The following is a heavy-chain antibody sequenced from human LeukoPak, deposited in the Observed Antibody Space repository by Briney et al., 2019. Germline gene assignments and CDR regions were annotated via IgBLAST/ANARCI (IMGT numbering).Heavy chain of an antibody. CDR3: ARGQVGAAYSF. V-gene: IGHV1-18*01. CDR2: ISAYNGNT. CDR1: GYTFTSYG. J-gene: IGHJ4*02. D-gene: IGHD1-26*01. Sequence: GASVKVSCKASGYTFTSYGISWVRQAPGQGLEWMGWISAYNGNTNSAQKLQGRVTMTADTSTSTAYMEVRSLRSEDRGVYYCARGQVGAAYSFWGQGTLVSVSS.